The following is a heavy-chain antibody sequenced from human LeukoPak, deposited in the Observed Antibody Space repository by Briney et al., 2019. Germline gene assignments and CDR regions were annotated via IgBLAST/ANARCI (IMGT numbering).Heavy chain of an antibody. CDR2: ISWNSGSI. CDR1: GFTFDDYA. CDR3: AKSSGGRWLQSFDY. J-gene: IGHJ4*02. V-gene: IGHV3-9*01. D-gene: IGHD5-24*01. Sequence: GRSLRLSCAASGFTFDDYAMHWVRQAPGKGLEWVSGISWNSGSIGYADSVKGRFTISRDNAKNSLYLQMNSLRDEDTALYYCAKSSGGRWLQSFDYWGQGTLVTVSS.